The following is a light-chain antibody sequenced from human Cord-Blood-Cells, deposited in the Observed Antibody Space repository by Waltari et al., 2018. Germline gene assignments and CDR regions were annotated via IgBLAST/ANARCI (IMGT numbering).Light chain of an antibody. V-gene: IGKV1-39*01. CDR2: AAS. Sequence: DIQMTQSPSSLSPSVGYSVTITCRASQSISSYLNWYHQKPGKAPKLLIYAASSLQSGVPSRFSGSGSGTDFTLTISSLQPEDFATYYCQQSYSTLFTFGPGTKVDIK. CDR1: QSISSY. J-gene: IGKJ3*01. CDR3: QQSYSTLFT.